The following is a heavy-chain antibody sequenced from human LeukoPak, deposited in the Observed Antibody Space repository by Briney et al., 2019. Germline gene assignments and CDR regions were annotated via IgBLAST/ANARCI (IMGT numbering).Heavy chain of an antibody. V-gene: IGHV1-69*04. CDR3: ARDYNRAETFHFNYYDSSGYYSSHHFYGMDV. CDR2: IIPILGIA. Sequence: ASVKVSCKASGGTFSSYAISWVRQAPGQGLEWMGRIIPILGIANYAQKFQGRVTITADKSTSTAYMELSSLRSEDTAVYYCARDYNRAETFHFNYYDSSGYYSSHHFYGMDVWGQGTTVTVSS. D-gene: IGHD3-22*01. J-gene: IGHJ6*02. CDR1: GGTFSSYA.